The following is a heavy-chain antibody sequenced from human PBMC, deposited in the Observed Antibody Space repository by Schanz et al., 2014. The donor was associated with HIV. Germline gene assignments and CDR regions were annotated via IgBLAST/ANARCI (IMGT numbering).Heavy chain of an antibody. V-gene: IGHV3-30-3*01. D-gene: IGHD1-20*01. CDR3: ARGEAITYYYHYYGMDV. Sequence: QVQLVESGGGVVQPGRSLRLSCAASGFTFSSFAMHWVRQAPGKGLEWVTLISYEGSKRYYADSVKGRFTVSRDNTKNTLYLQMNSLRAEDTAVYYCARGEAITYYYHYYGMDVWGQGTTVTVSS. CDR1: GFTFSSFA. CDR2: ISYEGSKR. J-gene: IGHJ6*02.